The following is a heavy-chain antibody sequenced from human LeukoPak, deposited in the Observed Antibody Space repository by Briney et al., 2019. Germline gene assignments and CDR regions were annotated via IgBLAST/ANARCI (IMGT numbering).Heavy chain of an antibody. D-gene: IGHD6-13*01. J-gene: IGHJ5*02. CDR3: ATRSYSPSVVPWEIAAAGELNWFDP. V-gene: IGHV1-24*01. CDR1: GYTLTELS. CDR2: FDPEDGET. Sequence: GASVKVSCKVSGYTLTELSMHWVRQAPGKGLEWMGGFDPEDGETIYAQKFQGRVTMTEGTSTDTAYMELSSLRSEDTAVYYCATRSYSPSVVPWEIAAAGELNWFDPWGQGTLVTVSS.